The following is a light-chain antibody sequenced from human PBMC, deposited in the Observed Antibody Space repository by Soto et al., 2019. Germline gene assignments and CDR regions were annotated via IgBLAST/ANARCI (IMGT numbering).Light chain of an antibody. J-gene: IGKJ5*01. Sequence: EIVLTQSPGTLSLSPAERATLSCSGSQSVSSSYLAWYQQKPGQAPRLLIYGASSRATGIPDRFSGSGSGTDFTLTISRLEPEDFAVYYCQQYGSSPITFGQGTRLETK. CDR3: QQYGSSPIT. CDR1: QSVSSSY. CDR2: GAS. V-gene: IGKV3-20*01.